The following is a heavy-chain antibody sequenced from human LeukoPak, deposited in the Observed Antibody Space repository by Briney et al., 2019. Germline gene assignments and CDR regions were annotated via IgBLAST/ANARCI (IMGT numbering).Heavy chain of an antibody. Sequence: ASVKVSCKASGYTFTGYYMHWVRQAPGQGLEWMGWINPNSGGTNYAQKFQGRVTMTRDTSISTAYMELSRLRSDETAVYYCARVRDDILTGYYGDFWFDPWGQGTLVTVSS. J-gene: IGHJ5*02. CDR1: GYTFTGYY. D-gene: IGHD3-9*01. V-gene: IGHV1-2*02. CDR3: ARVRDDILTGYYGDFWFDP. CDR2: INPNSGGT.